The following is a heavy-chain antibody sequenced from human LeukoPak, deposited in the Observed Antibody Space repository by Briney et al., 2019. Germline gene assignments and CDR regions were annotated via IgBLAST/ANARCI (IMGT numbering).Heavy chain of an antibody. J-gene: IGHJ4*02. V-gene: IGHV3-30*03. Sequence: QAPGXGXXGXAVTXSDLNVMLYADSVKGRFTISRDNSRSTLYLQMNSLRPEDTAIYYCAREGYYGSGSPPSLYFDYWGQGTLVTVSS. CDR2: TXSDLNVM. CDR3: AREGYYGSGSPPSLYFDY. D-gene: IGHD3-10*01.